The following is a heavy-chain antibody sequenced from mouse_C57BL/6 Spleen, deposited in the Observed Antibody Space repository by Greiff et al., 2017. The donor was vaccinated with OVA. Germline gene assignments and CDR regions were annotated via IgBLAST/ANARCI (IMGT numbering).Heavy chain of an antibody. CDR1: GYTFTSYW. CDR2: IDPNSGGT. CDR3: ATTVVAPDYLDQ. D-gene: IGHD1-1*01. V-gene: IGHV1-72*01. J-gene: IGHJ2*01. Sequence: VQLQQPGAELVKPGASVKLSCKASGYTFTSYWMHWVKQRPGRGLEWIGRIDPNSGGTKYNEKFKSKATLTVDKPSSTAYMQLSSLTSEYSAVYYCATTVVAPDYLDQWGQGTNPTVSS.